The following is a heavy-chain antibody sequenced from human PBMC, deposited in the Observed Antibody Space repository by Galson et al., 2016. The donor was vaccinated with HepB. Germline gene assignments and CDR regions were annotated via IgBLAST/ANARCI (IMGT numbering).Heavy chain of an antibody. D-gene: IGHD3-3*01. CDR1: GFTFSYYS. J-gene: IGHJ4*02. Sequence: SLRLSCAASGFTFSYYSMTWVRQAPGKGLEYISYISSSGNYVYYADSVKGRFTISRDNVKNSLYLQMNSLTAEDTAVYYCARFYDFWGGSYYFDYWGRGTVISVSS. V-gene: IGHV3-11*04. CDR2: ISSSGNYV. CDR3: ARFYDFWGGSYYFDY.